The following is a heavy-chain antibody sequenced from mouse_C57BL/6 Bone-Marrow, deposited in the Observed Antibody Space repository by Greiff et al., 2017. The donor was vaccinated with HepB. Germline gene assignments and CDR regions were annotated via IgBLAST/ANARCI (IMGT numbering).Heavy chain of an antibody. CDR1: GFNIKDDY. J-gene: IGHJ2*01. CDR2: IDPENGDT. CDR3: ARNLLYSSYFDY. V-gene: IGHV14-4*01. D-gene: IGHD2-1*01. Sequence: VQLQQSGAELVRPGASVKLSCTASGFNIKDDYMHWVKQRPEQGLEWIGWIDPENGDTKYAPKFQGKATITADTSSNTAYLQLSSLTSEDTAIYYCARNLLYSSYFDYWGQGTTLTVSS.